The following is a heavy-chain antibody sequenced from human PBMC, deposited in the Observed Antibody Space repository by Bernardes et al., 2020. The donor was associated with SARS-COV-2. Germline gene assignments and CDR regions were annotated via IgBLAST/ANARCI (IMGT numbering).Heavy chain of an antibody. Sequence: GGSLRLSCAASGFTFRSYAMNWVRQAPGEGLEWVSGIFGSGSGAYYADSVKGRFTVSRDNSKNTLYLEMNSLRAEDTAMYYCAKDKGRFGEPVVVWYFDSWGQGTLVTVSS. CDR3: AKDKGRFGEPVVVWYFDS. J-gene: IGHJ4*02. D-gene: IGHD3-10*01. CDR1: GFTFRSYA. CDR2: IFGSGSGA. V-gene: IGHV3-23*01.